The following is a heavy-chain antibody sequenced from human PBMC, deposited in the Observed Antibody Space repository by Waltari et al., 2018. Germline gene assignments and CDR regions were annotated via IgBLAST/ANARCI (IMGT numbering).Heavy chain of an antibody. CDR3: ARAEGSGYYYYFDY. V-gene: IGHV4-59*01. CDR2: IYYSGST. CDR1: GGSISSYY. Sequence: QVQLQESGPGLVKPSETLSLTCTVSGGSISSYYWSWIRQPPGKGLEWIGYIYYSGSTNYNPSLKSRVTISVDTSKNQFSLKLSSVTAADTAVYYCARAEGSGYYYYFDYWGQGTLVTVSS. J-gene: IGHJ4*02. D-gene: IGHD3-22*01.